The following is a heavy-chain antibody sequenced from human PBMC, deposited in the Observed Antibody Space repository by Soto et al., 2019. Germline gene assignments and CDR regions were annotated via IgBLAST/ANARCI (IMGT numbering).Heavy chain of an antibody. J-gene: IGHJ6*02. CDR2: IYPGDSDT. CDR3: ARYFGSGSQDYPYYYYYVMYV. CDR1: GYSFTSYW. V-gene: IGHV5-51*01. D-gene: IGHD3-10*01. Sequence: PGESLKISCKGSGYSFTSYWIGWVRQMPGKGLEWMGIIYPGDSDTRYSPSFQGQVTISADKSISTAYLQWSSLKASDTAMYYCARYFGSGSQDYPYYYYYVMYVSAQGTTVTGSS.